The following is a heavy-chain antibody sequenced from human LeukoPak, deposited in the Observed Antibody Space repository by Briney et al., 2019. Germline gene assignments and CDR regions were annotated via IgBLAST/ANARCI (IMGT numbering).Heavy chain of an antibody. V-gene: IGHV3-21*01. D-gene: IGHD6-13*01. CDR2: ISSSSSYI. CDR1: GFTFSSYS. J-gene: IGHJ4*02. Sequence: GGSLRLSCAASGFTFSSYSMNWVRQAPGKGLGWVSSISSSSSYIYYADSVKGRFTISRDNAKNSLYLQMNSLRAEDTAVYYCARSIAAVKREYYFDYWGQGTLVTVSS. CDR3: ARSIAAVKREYYFDY.